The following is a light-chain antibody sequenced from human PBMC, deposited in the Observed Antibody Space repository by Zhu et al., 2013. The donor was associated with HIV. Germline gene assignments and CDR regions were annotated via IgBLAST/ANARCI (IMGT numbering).Light chain of an antibody. CDR3: QQYDGSPQT. CDR1: QNINSNY. Sequence: EIVLTQSPGTLSLSPGERATLSCRASQNINSNYLAWYQQKPGQAPRLLIYGASSRATGIPDRFSGSGSGTDFTLTISRLEPEDFAVFYCQQYDGSPQTFGQGTKVEIK. V-gene: IGKV3-20*01. CDR2: GAS. J-gene: IGKJ1*01.